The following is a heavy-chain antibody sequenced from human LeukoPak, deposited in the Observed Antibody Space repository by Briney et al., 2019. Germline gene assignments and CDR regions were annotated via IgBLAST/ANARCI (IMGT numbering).Heavy chain of an antibody. V-gene: IGHV3-23*01. D-gene: IGHD5-18*01. CDR1: GFTFSSYG. Sequence: GGSLRLSCAASGFTFSSYGMSWVRQSPGKGLEWVSAIIASGGSTYHADSVKGRFTISRDNSKNTLYLQLNSLRVDDTAVYYCARDGILWPTDTAMVTHYYYGMDVWGQGTTVTVSS. CDR3: ARDGILWPTDTAMVTHYYYGMDV. J-gene: IGHJ6*02. CDR2: IIASGGST.